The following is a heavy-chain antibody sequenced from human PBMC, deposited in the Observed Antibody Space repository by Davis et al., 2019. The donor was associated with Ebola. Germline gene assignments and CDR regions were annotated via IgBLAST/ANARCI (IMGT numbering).Heavy chain of an antibody. J-gene: IGHJ4*02. CDR2: IKQDGSEK. CDR1: GFTFSSYW. Sequence: GGSLRLSCAASGFTFSSYWMSWVRQAPGKGLEWVANIKQDGSEKYYVDSVKGRFTISRDNAKNSLYLQMNSLRAEDTAVYYCARRGASGWSPFDYWGQRTLVNVSS. V-gene: IGHV3-7*01. D-gene: IGHD3-3*01. CDR3: ARRGASGWSPFDY.